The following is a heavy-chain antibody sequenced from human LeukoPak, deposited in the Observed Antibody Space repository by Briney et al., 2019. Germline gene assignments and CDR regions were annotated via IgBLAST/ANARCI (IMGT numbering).Heavy chain of an antibody. V-gene: IGHV3-21*01. CDR1: GFAFSSYS. D-gene: IGHD5-18*01. CDR3: ARLVWDTTMADGDIDS. J-gene: IGHJ4*02. Sequence: GGSLRLSCAASGFAFSSYSMNWVRQAPGKGLEWVSSISSASTYIYYADSVKGRFTISRDNAKNSLYLQMNSLRAEDTAMYYCARLVWDTTMADGDIDSWGQGTLLIVSS. CDR2: ISSASTYI.